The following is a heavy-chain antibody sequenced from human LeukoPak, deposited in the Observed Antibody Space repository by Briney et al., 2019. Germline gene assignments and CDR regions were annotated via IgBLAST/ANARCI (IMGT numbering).Heavy chain of an antibody. CDR2: ISYSGNI. J-gene: IGHJ2*01. CDR1: GASISDDS. V-gene: IGHV4-59*01. CDR3: ARVRSNDWYFDL. Sequence: SETLSLTCTVSGASISDDSWSWIRQPPGKGLEWIGSISYSGNINYNPSLESRVSISVDSSKKQFSLMVSSVTAADTAVYYCARVRSNDWYFDLWGRGTLVAVSS.